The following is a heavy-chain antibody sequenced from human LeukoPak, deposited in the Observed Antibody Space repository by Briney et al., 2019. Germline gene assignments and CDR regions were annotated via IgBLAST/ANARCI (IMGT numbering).Heavy chain of an antibody. D-gene: IGHD5-18*01. CDR1: GYTFTDYY. J-gene: IGHJ6*03. Sequence: GATVKISCKVSGYTFTDYYMHWVQQAPGKGLEWMGLVDPEDGETIYAEKFQGRVTITADTSTDTAYMELSSLRSEDTAVYYCATDRSGGTAMVRRYYYYMDVWGKETTVTVSS. CDR3: ATDRSGGTAMVRRYYYYMDV. V-gene: IGHV1-69-2*01. CDR2: VDPEDGET.